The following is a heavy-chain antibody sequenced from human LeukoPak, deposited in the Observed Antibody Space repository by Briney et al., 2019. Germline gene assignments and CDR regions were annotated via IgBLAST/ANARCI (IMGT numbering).Heavy chain of an antibody. J-gene: IGHJ4*02. CDR1: GYTFTSYD. CDR3: ARAPSITGTTPPGY. CDR2: MNPNSGNT. V-gene: IGHV1-8*01. Sequence: ASVKVSCKASGYTFTSYDINWVRQAPGQGLEWMGWMNPNSGNTGYAQKFQGRVTMTRNTSISTAYMELSSLRSEDTVVYYCARAPSITGTTPPGYWGQGTLVTVSS. D-gene: IGHD1-7*01.